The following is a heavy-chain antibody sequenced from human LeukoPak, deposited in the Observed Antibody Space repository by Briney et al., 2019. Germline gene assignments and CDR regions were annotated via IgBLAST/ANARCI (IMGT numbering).Heavy chain of an antibody. D-gene: IGHD5-18*01. V-gene: IGHV4-31*03. CDR2: IHYGGTT. CDR1: SGSISGGDYC. J-gene: IGHJ5*02. CDR3: ARGSRIQLWLSNWFAP. Sequence: SETLCLTCTVSSGSISGGDYCWSSIRPHPGKGLGLIGSIHYGGTTYSNPSLRSRVTQSLDTSKNQFSLNLRSLPAAGTAVYYCARGSRIQLWLSNWFAPWGEGTLVTVSS.